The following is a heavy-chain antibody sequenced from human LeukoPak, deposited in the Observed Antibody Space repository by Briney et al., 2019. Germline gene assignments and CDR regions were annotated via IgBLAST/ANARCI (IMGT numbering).Heavy chain of an antibody. V-gene: IGHV3-23*01. CDR1: GFTFSTYG. CDR3: ANPSFDY. Sequence: GGSLRLSCAASGFTFSTYGVYWVRQAPGKGLEWVSSNSGGSSYYADSVKGRFTISRDNSKNTLYLQMNSLRAEDTAVYYCANPSFDYWGQGTLVTVSS. CDR2: NSGGSS. J-gene: IGHJ4*02.